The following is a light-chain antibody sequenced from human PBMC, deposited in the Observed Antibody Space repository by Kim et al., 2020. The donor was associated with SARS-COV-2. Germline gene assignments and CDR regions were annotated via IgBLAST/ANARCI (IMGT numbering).Light chain of an antibody. CDR2: EVD. Sequence: QSALTQPPSVSASRGQSVTISCTGTSSDIGSYDRVSWYQQLPGTAPRLVIFEVDNRPSGVPDRFSGSKSGNAASLTISGLQTEDEADYYCRSYTTYKTVIFGGGTKVTVL. V-gene: IGLV2-18*02. CDR3: RSYTTYKTVI. CDR1: SSDIGSYDR. J-gene: IGLJ6*01.